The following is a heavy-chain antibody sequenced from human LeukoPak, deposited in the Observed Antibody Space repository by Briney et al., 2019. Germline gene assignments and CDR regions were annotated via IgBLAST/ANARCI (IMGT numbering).Heavy chain of an antibody. CDR2: FDPEDGET. D-gene: IGHD5-18*01. Sequence: ASVKVSCKASGYIFITYGTSWVRQAPGKGLEWMGGFDPEDGETIYAQKFQGRVTMTEDTSTDTAYMELSSLRSEDTAVYYCASARGYSYGYPDYWGQGTLVTVSS. CDR3: ASARGYSYGYPDY. J-gene: IGHJ4*02. CDR1: GYIFITYG. V-gene: IGHV1-24*01.